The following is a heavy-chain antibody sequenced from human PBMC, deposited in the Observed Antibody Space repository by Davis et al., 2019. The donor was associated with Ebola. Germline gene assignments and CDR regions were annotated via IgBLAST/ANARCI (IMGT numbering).Heavy chain of an antibody. Sequence: PSETLSLTCDVSGASISSRNWWSWVRQSPGKGLEWVSTFGTSGDTYYADSVKGRFTISRDNAKNSLYLQMNSLRAEDTAVYYCARPQYYDFWSGYSYWGQGTLVTVSS. CDR1: GASISSRNW. V-gene: IGHV3-69-1*01. D-gene: IGHD3-3*01. J-gene: IGHJ4*02. CDR2: FGTSGDT. CDR3: ARPQYYDFWSGYSY.